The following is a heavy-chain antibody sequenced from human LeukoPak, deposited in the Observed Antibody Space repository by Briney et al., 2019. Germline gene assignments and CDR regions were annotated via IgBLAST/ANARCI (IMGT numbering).Heavy chain of an antibody. V-gene: IGHV3-7*02. Sequence: PGGSLRLSCAASGFAFSSYWMSWVRQAPGKGLEWVANINQDGSEKYYVDSVKGRFTISRDNAKNTLYLHMNSLRAEDTAVYYCARATRIYSSGWYYSFDYWGQGTLVTVSS. CDR3: ARATRIYSSGWYYSFDY. CDR1: GFAFSSYW. D-gene: IGHD6-19*01. J-gene: IGHJ4*02. CDR2: INQDGSEK.